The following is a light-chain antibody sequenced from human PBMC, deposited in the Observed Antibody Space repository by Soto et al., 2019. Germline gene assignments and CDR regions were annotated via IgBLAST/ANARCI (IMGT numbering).Light chain of an antibody. Sequence: EIVMTQSPATLSVSPGERATLSCRASQSVSSNLAWYQQKPGQAPRLLIYGASTRATGIPARFSGSGSGTEFTLTISSLQSEYFAVYYCQHYNNWPWTFAQGTKVDIK. CDR1: QSVSSN. J-gene: IGKJ1*01. CDR2: GAS. V-gene: IGKV3-15*01. CDR3: QHYNNWPWT.